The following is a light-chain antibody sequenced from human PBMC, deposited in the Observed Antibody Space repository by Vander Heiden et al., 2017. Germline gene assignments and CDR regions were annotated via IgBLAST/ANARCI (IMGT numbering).Light chain of an antibody. CDR3: SSYTTTGTRL. CDR2: DVT. J-gene: IGLJ1*01. Sequence: QSALTQPAPVSGSLGQSITISCAGTSSDVGGYDSVSWYQQHPGKAPKLMIYDVTYRPSGVSIRFSGSKSGNTASLTISGLQAEDESDYYCSSYTTTGTRLFGTGNKVTVL. CDR1: SSDVGGYDS. V-gene: IGLV2-14*03.